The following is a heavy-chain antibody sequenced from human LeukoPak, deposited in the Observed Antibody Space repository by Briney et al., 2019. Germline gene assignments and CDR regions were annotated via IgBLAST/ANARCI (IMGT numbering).Heavy chain of an antibody. CDR2: INWNGGST. CDR3: ARVASGDRYDYVWGSYRLTYYFDY. J-gene: IGHJ4*02. CDR1: GFTFDDYG. D-gene: IGHD3-16*02. V-gene: IGHV3-20*04. Sequence: PGGSLRLSCAASGFTFDDYGMSWVRQAPGKGLEWVSGINWNGGSTGYADSVKGRFTISRDNAKNSLYLQMNSLRAEDTALYYCARVASGDRYDYVWGSYRLTYYFDYWGQRTLVTVSS.